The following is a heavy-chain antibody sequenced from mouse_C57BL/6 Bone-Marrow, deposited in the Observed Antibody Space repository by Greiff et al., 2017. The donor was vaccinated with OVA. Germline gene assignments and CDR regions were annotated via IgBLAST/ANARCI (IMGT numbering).Heavy chain of an antibody. CDR2: INPNNGGT. CDR3: ARIYYYGSSYVWYFDV. Sequence: VQLQQSGPELVKPGASVKIPCKASGYTFTDYNMDWVKQSHGKSLEWIGDINPNNGGTIYNQKFKGKATLTVDKSSSTAYMELRSLTSEDTAVYYCARIYYYGSSYVWYFDVWGTGTTVTVSS. J-gene: IGHJ1*03. CDR1: GYTFTDYN. V-gene: IGHV1-18*01. D-gene: IGHD1-1*01.